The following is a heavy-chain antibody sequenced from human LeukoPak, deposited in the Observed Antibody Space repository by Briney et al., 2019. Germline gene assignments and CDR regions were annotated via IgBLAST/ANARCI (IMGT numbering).Heavy chain of an antibody. D-gene: IGHD6-19*01. J-gene: IGHJ4*02. CDR1: GGSISGNY. CDR3: ARMPVAGTAY. Sequence: SETLSLTCTVSGGSISGNYWSWIRQPPGKGLEWIGYIYYSGSTNHNPSLKSRVTISVDTSKNQFSLKLSSVTAADTAVYYCARMPVAGTAYWGQGTLVTVSS. CDR2: IYYSGST. V-gene: IGHV4-59*01.